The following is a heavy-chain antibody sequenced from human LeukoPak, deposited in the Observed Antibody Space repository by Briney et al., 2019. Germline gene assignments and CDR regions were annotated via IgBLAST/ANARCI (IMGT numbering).Heavy chain of an antibody. J-gene: IGHJ5*02. Sequence: TPSETLSLTCAVYGGSFSGYYWSWIRQPPGKGLEWIGEINHSGSTNYNPSLKSRVTISVDTSKNQFSLKLSSVTATDTAVYYCARAGAWQIDPWGQGTLVAVSS. D-gene: IGHD3-10*01. CDR1: GGSFSGYY. CDR2: INHSGST. V-gene: IGHV4-34*01. CDR3: ARAGAWQIDP.